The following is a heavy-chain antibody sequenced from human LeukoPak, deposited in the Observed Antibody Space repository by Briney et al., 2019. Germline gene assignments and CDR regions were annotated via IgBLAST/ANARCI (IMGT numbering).Heavy chain of an antibody. D-gene: IGHD3-10*01. CDR3: ARDLEYYGSGSYYTPNWFDP. CDR2: INPSGGST. V-gene: IGHV1-46*01. J-gene: IGHJ5*02. CDR1: GYTFTSYY. Sequence: GASVKVSCKASGYTFTSYYMHWVRQAPGQGLEWMGIINPSGGSTSYAQKFQGRVTITRNTSISTAYMELSRLRSDDTAVYYCARDLEYYGSGSYYTPNWFDPWGQGTLVTASS.